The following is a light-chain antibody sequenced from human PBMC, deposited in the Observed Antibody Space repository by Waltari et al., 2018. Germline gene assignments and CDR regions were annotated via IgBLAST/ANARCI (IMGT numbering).Light chain of an antibody. CDR2: DVS. V-gene: IGKV3-20*01. CDR3: QQYSSPPNS. Sequence: EIVLTQSPGTLSLSPGERATLSCRASQSVTSTYLAWYQQKPGQAPRLLIYDVSSRATGIPDRFSGSGSGTDFTLTISRLEPEDFAVYFCQQYSSPPNSFGQGTKLEIK. CDR1: QSVTSTY. J-gene: IGKJ2*03.